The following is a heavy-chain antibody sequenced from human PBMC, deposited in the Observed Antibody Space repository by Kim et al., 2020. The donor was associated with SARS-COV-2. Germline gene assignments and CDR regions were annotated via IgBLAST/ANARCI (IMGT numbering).Heavy chain of an antibody. Sequence: PKCQGRVPITRDTSANTAFMELSSLTSEDTAIYYCARDGTTRNGGYYFDYWGQGALVTVSS. D-gene: IGHD1-1*01. CDR3: ARDGTTRNGGYYFDY. V-gene: IGHV1-3*01. J-gene: IGHJ4*01.